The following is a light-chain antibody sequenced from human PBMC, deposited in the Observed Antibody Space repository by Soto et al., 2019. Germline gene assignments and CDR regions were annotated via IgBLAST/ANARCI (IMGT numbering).Light chain of an antibody. Sequence: DIQMAQSPSSLSASVGDRVTITCRASQSISNYLNWYQQKSGEVPKLLIYAASRLHSGVPSRFSGSGSGTDFTLTLSSLQPEDVATYYCQHTSCTFGQGAKVEL. J-gene: IGKJ1*01. V-gene: IGKV1-39*01. CDR2: AAS. CDR3: QHTSCT. CDR1: QSISNY.